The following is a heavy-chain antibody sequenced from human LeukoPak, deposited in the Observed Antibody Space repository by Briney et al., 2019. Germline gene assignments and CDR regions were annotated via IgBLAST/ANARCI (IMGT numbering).Heavy chain of an antibody. D-gene: IGHD1-7*01. Sequence: ASVKVSCKASGRTFISYAISWVRQAPGQGLEWMGGIIPIFGTANYAQKFKGRVTITTDESTSTAYMELSSLRSEDTAVYYCARGTGTTILFDYWGQGTLVTVSS. CDR1: GRTFISYA. CDR3: ARGTGTTILFDY. CDR2: IIPIFGTA. J-gene: IGHJ4*02. V-gene: IGHV1-69*05.